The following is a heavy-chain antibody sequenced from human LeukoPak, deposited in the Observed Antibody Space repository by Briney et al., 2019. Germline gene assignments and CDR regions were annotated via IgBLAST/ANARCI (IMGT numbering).Heavy chain of an antibody. CDR1: GFTFSSYS. CDR3: ARDPHDYGDYVRPNWFDP. D-gene: IGHD4-17*01. J-gene: IGHJ5*02. Sequence: GRSLRLSCAASGFTFSSYSMNWVRQAAGKGLEWVSSISDTSNYIYYADSMKGRFTISRDNAKNSLYLQMNSLRAEDTAVYYCARDPHDYGDYVRPNWFDPWGQGTLVTVSS. CDR2: ISDTSNYI. V-gene: IGHV3-21*01.